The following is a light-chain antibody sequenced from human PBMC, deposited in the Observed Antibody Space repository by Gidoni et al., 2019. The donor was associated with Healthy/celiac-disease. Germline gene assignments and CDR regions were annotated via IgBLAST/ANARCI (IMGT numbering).Light chain of an antibody. Sequence: DTVMTQSPLSLPVTPGEPASISCRSSQSLLHSNGYNYLDWYLQKPGQSPQLLIYLGSNRASGVPDRFSGSGSGTDFTLKISRVEAEDVGVYYCMQALQTPLTFGQGTRLGIK. CDR2: LGS. J-gene: IGKJ5*01. V-gene: IGKV2-28*01. CDR3: MQALQTPLT. CDR1: QSLLHSNGYNY.